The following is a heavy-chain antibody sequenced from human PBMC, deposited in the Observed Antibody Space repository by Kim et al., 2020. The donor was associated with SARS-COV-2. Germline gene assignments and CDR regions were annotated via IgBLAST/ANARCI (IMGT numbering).Heavy chain of an antibody. Sequence: GGSLRLSCAASGFTFSNYAMSWVRQAPGKGMECDSVIYSGGDSTFYADSVKGRFTITRDNSKNTLSLQMNSLRAEATAVYYCAKDHVQHTDALDIWGQGTIVAVSS. CDR1: GFTFSNYA. D-gene: IGHD2-21*01. CDR3: AKDHVQHTDALDI. V-gene: IGHV3-23*03. CDR2: IYSGGDST. J-gene: IGHJ3*02.